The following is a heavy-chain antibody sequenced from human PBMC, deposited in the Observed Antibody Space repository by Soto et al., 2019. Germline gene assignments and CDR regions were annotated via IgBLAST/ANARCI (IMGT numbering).Heavy chain of an antibody. CDR1: RGSIGSYD. CDR3: ATAVWSGYYDY. V-gene: IGHV4-59*08. Sequence: RPSISCAVCRGSIGSYDGSWIRQTPGKGMEWIGXIYDSXSTNYKQSLKXXVTISVDTXKNQLSLKLSSVNDADKDVYYCATAVWSGYYDYWGKGTLVTVYS. CDR2: IYDSXST. J-gene: IGHJ4*02. D-gene: IGHD3-3*01.